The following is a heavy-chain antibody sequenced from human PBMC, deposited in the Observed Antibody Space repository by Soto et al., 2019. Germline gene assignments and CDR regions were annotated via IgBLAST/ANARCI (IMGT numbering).Heavy chain of an antibody. V-gene: IGHV3-72*01. Sequence: EVQLVESGGGLVQPGGSLRLSCAASGFTFSDHYMDWVRQAPGKGLEWVGRTRNKANSYTTEYAASVKGRFTISRHDSKNSLYLQMNSLKTEDTAVYYCARAALGDYIWGSYRPRYYYYYMDVWGKGTTVTVSS. CDR2: TRNKANSYTT. CDR1: GFTFSDHY. J-gene: IGHJ6*03. D-gene: IGHD3-16*02. CDR3: ARAALGDYIWGSYRPRYYYYYMDV.